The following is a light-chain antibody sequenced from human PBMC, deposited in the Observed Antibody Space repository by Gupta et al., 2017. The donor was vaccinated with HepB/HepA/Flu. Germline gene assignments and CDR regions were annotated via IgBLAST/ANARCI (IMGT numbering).Light chain of an antibody. CDR1: QSVRSV. CDR2: DAY. CDR3: HQHQLRT. J-gene: IGKJ3*01. Sequence: EIVLTQSPATLSLSPGERATLSCRASQSVRSVLAWDQQKPGQAPRLLIYDAYNRVTGIQGRFSGSGSGTDFTLTSSRRETEDFDIYYCHQHQLRTFGRGTKVDIK. V-gene: IGKV3-11*01.